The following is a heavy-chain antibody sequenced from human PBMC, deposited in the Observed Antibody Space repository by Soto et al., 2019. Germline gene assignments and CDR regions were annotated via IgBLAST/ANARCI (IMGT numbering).Heavy chain of an antibody. D-gene: IGHD3-22*01. CDR3: ARAYHSSGYYFDY. CDR1: GFTFSSYS. CDR2: ISSSSYI. J-gene: IGHJ4*02. Sequence: GGSLRLSCAASGFTFSSYSMNWVRQAPGKGLEWVSSISSSSYIYYADSVKGRFTISRDNAKNSLYLQMNSLRAEDTAVYYCARAYHSSGYYFDYWGQGTLVTVSS. V-gene: IGHV3-21*01.